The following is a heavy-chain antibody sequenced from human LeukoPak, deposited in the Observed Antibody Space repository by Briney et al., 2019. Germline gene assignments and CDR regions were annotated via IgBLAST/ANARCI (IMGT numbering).Heavy chain of an antibody. J-gene: IGHJ5*02. Sequence: GGSLRLSCAASGFTFSNYAMSWVRQAPGKGLEWVANIKQDGSEKYYVGSVKGRFTISRDNAKNSLYLQMDSLRAEDTAVYHCARDGPYSTSATHPPWGQGTLVTVSS. D-gene: IGHD6-6*01. CDR3: ARDGPYSTSATHPP. CDR2: IKQDGSEK. V-gene: IGHV3-7*03. CDR1: GFTFSNYA.